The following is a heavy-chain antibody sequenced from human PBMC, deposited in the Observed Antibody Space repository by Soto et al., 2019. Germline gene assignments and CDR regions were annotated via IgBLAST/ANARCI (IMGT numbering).Heavy chain of an antibody. CDR3: ASTNQYSYGVDY. D-gene: IGHD5-18*01. V-gene: IGHV4-59*01. Sequence: SETLSLTCTVSGGSISSYYWSWIRQPPGKGLEWIGYIYYSGSTNYNPSLKSRVTISVDTSKNQFSLKLSSVTAADTAVYYCASTNQYSYGVDYWGQGTLVTVSS. CDR1: GGSISSYY. CDR2: IYYSGST. J-gene: IGHJ4*02.